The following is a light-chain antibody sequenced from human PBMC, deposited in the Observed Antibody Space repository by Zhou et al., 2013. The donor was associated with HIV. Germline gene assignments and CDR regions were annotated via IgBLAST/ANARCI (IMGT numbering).Light chain of an antibody. V-gene: IGKV3-11*01. CDR2: DAS. Sequence: VVLTQSPGTLSLSPGERATLSCRASQSVSSEYLAWYQQKPGQAPRLLIYDASNRATGIPARFSGSGSGTDFTLTINSLEPEDFAIYYCQQRSNWPPLLTFGGGTKVEIK. CDR3: QQRSNWPPLLT. J-gene: IGKJ4*01. CDR1: QSVSSEY.